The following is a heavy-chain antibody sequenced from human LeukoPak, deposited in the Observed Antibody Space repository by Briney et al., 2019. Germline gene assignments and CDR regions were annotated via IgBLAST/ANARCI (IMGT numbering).Heavy chain of an antibody. CDR2: INAGNGNT. CDR3: ARVGSYGDYRTRYYFDY. Sequence: ASVKVSCKASGYTFTSYAMHWVRQAPGQRLEWMGWINAGNGNTKYSQKFQGRVTITRDTSASTAYMELSSLRSEDTAVYYCARVGSYGDYRTRYYFDYWGQGTLVTVSS. J-gene: IGHJ4*02. CDR1: GYTFTSYA. D-gene: IGHD4-17*01. V-gene: IGHV1-3*01.